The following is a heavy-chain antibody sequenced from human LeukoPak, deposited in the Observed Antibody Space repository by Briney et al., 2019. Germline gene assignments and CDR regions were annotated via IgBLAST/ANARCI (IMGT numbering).Heavy chain of an antibody. J-gene: IGHJ4*02. CDR1: GASISSTSYY. D-gene: IGHD5-12*01. V-gene: IGHV4-39*07. CDR3: ARDDATNGYVKIDY. Sequence: KPSETLSLTCTVSGASISSTSYYWGWIRQPPGKGLEWIGSFYYSGSTYYNPSLKSRVTMSVDTSKNQFSLKLSSFTAADTAVYYCARDDATNGYVKIDYWGQGTLVTVSS. CDR2: FYYSGST.